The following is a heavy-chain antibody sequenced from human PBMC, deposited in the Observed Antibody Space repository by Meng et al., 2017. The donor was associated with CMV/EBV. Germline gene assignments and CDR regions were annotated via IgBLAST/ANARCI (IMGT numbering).Heavy chain of an antibody. J-gene: IGHJ6*02. V-gene: IGHV1-58*01. CDR3: AADWHDYDFWSGSNYGMDV. CDR2: IVVGSGNT. Sequence: SVKVSCKASGFTFTSSAVQWVRQARGQRLEWIGWIVVGSGNTNYAQKFRERVTITRDMSTSTAYMELSSLRSEDTAVYYCAADWHDYDFWSGSNYGMDVWGQGTTVTVSS. D-gene: IGHD3-3*01. CDR1: GFTFTSSA.